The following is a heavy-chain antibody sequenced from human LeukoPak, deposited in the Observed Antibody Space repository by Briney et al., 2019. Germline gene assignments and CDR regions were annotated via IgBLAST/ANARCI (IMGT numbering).Heavy chain of an antibody. CDR1: GFTFSSYA. D-gene: IGHD6-13*01. CDR2: ISGSGGST. J-gene: IGHJ4*02. Sequence: GGSLRLSCAASGFTFSSYAMSWVRQAPGKGLEWVSAISGSGGSTYYADSVKGRFTISRDNSKNTLYLQMNSLRAEDTAVFYCARDDGAYSSSWSDYWGQGTLVTVSS. V-gene: IGHV3-23*01. CDR3: ARDDGAYSSSWSDY.